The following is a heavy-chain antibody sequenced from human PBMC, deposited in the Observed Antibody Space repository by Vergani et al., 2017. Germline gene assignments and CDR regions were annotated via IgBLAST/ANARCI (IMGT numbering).Heavy chain of an antibody. Sequence: QVQLQESGPGLVKPSETLSLTCTVSGGSISSYYWSWIRQPPGKGLEWIGSIYYSGSTYYNPSLKSRVTISVDTSKNQFSLKLSSVTAADTAVYYCASSPAVGDYVFWGQGTLVTVSS. CDR1: GGSISSYY. D-gene: IGHD4-17*01. CDR2: IYYSGST. J-gene: IGHJ4*02. CDR3: ASSPAVGDYVF. V-gene: IGHV4-59*12.